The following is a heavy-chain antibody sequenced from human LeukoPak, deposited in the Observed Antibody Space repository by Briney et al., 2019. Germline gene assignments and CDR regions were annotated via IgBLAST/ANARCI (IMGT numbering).Heavy chain of an antibody. D-gene: IGHD6-13*01. J-gene: IGHJ4*02. Sequence: SETLSLTCTVSGGSIKSYYWSWLPQPPGKGLEWIGYMYYRGNTNYNPSLKSRVTISVDTSKNQFSLKLSSVTAADTAVYYCATGVHGIAAAGDYYFDYWGQGTLVTVSS. V-gene: IGHV4-59*01. CDR1: GGSIKSYY. CDR3: ATGVHGIAAAGDYYFDY. CDR2: MYYRGNT.